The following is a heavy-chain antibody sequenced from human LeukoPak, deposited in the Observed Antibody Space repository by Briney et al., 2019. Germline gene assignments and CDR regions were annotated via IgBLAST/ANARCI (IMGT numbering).Heavy chain of an antibody. D-gene: IGHD5-24*01. J-gene: IGHJ4*02. CDR3: ARGRERDAYNPPDPFDY. CDR2: IYSGGST. V-gene: IGHV3-53*01. Sequence: GSLRLSCAASGFTVISSYMSWVRQAPGRGLEWVSVIYSGGSTHYADSVRGRFTISRDNSKNTLYLQMNSLRAEDTAVYYCARGRERDAYNPPDPFDYWGQGTLVIVSS. CDR1: GFTVISSY.